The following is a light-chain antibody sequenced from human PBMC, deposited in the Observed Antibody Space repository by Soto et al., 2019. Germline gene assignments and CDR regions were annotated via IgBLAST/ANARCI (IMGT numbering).Light chain of an antibody. CDR1: SSDVGGYNY. CDR2: EVS. CDR3: SSFAGNNNLV. V-gene: IGLV2-8*01. J-gene: IGLJ2*01. Sequence: QSALTQPPSASGSPGQSVTISCTGTSSDVGGYNYVSWYQQHPVKAPKLMISEVSKRPSWVPDRFSGSKSGNTASLTVSGLQAEDEADSYCSSFAGNNNLVFGGGTKVTVL.